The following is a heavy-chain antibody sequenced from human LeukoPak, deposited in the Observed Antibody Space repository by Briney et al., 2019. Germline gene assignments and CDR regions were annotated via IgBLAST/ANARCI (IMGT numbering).Heavy chain of an antibody. CDR2: ISGSGGST. Sequence: GGSLRLSCAASGFTFSGSAMHWVRQASGKGLEWVSAISGSGGSTYYADSVKGRFTISRDNSKNTLYLQMNSLRAEDTAVYYCAKVGLLSGLWDYWGQGTLVTVSS. CDR1: GFTFSGSA. J-gene: IGHJ4*02. V-gene: IGHV3-23*01. D-gene: IGHD2-21*01. CDR3: AKVGLLSGLWDY.